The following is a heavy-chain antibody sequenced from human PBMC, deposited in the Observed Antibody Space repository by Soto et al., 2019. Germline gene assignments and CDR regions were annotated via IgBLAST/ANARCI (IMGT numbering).Heavy chain of an antibody. Sequence: SETLSLTCTVSGASISSRDYYWGWIRQTPGKGLEWIGNIDYNGVTYYNPSLKSRVTMSVDTSKNQFSLKRSSVTAADTAVYYCARASRCGEFPFDYWGQGTLVTVSS. V-gene: IGHV4-39*07. CDR1: GASISSRDYY. CDR2: IDYNGVT. D-gene: IGHD3-10*01. CDR3: ARASRCGEFPFDY. J-gene: IGHJ4*02.